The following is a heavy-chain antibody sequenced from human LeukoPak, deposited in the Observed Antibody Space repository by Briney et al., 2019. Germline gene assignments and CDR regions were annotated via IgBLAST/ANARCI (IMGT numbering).Heavy chain of an antibody. D-gene: IGHD1-26*01. J-gene: IGHJ4*02. Sequence: SETLSLTCTVSGGSISSGSYYWSWIRQPAGKGLEWIGRIYTSGSTNYNPSLKSRVTISVDTSKNQFSLKLSSVTAADTAVYYCARKSSGSIDYWGQRTLVTVSS. CDR3: ARKSSGSIDY. V-gene: IGHV4-61*02. CDR2: IYTSGST. CDR1: GGSISSGSYY.